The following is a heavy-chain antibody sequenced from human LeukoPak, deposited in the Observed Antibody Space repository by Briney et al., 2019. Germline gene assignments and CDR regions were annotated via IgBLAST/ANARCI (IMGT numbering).Heavy chain of an antibody. D-gene: IGHD4-17*01. Sequence: SETLSLTCTVSGVSISSYYWSWIRQPPGKGLEWIGYIYYSGSTYYNPSLKSRVTISVDTSKNQFSLKLSSVTAADTAVYYCARLYTVTTSFDYWGQGTLVTVSS. CDR3: ARLYTVTTSFDY. J-gene: IGHJ4*02. V-gene: IGHV4-59*12. CDR2: IYYSGST. CDR1: GVSISSYY.